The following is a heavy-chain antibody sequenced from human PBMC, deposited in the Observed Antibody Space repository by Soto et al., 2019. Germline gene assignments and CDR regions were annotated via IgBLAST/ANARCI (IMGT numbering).Heavy chain of an antibody. CDR2: ISGSGGNT. V-gene: IGHV3-23*01. CDR3: AKSITARPFDY. Sequence: EVQLLESGGGLVQPGGSLRLSCTASGFTFSSYAMSWVRQAPGKGLEWVSAISGSGGNTYYADSVKGWFTISRGNSKNSLDLQMNSLRAEETAVYYCAKSITARPFDYWGQGALVTFSS. CDR1: GFTFSSYA. J-gene: IGHJ4*02. D-gene: IGHD6-6*01.